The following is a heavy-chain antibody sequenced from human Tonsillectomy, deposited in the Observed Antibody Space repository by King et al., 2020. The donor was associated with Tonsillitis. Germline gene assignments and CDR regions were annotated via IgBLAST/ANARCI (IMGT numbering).Heavy chain of an antibody. D-gene: IGHD1-1*01. CDR3: ARTTDNTFDY. J-gene: IGHJ4*02. CDR2: ISYDGSNK. CDR1: GFTFSSYA. Sequence: HVQLVESGGGVVQPGRSLRLSCAASGFTFSSYAMHWVRQAPGKGLEWVAVISYDGSNKYYADSVKGRFTISRDNSKNTLYLQMNSLRAEDTAVYYCARTTDNTFDYWGQGTLVTVSS. V-gene: IGHV3-30*04.